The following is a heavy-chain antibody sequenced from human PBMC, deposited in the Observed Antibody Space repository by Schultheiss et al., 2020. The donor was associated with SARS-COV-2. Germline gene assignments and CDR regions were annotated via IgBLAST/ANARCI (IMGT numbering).Heavy chain of an antibody. J-gene: IGHJ5*02. CDR3: AHIQSSDIVVVPAAIGFDP. V-gene: IGHV2-70*12. CDR2: IDWDDDK. D-gene: IGHD2-2*01. Sequence: SGPTLVKPTETLTLTCTVSGFSLSTSGVGVGWIRQPPGKALEWLALIDWDDDKYYSTSLKTRLTISKDTSKNQVVLTMTNMDPVDTATYYCAHIQSSDIVVVPAAIGFDPWGQGTLVTVSS. CDR1: GFSLSTSGVG.